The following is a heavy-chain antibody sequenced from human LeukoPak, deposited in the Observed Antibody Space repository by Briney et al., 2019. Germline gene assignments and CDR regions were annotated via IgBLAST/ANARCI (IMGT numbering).Heavy chain of an antibody. CDR3: ASRAHCSGGSCYGNWFDP. J-gene: IGHJ5*02. CDR1: GAYISSHY. Sequence: SETLSLTCTVSGAYISSHYWSWIRQSPGKGLEWIGYISYSGITNYNPSLKSRVTISVDTSKNHFSLRLSSVTAADTAVYYCASRAHCSGGSCYGNWFDPWGQGTLVTVSS. D-gene: IGHD2-15*01. V-gene: IGHV4-59*11. CDR2: ISYSGIT.